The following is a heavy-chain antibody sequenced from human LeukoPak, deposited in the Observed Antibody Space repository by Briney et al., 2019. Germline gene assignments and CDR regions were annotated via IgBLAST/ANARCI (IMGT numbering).Heavy chain of an antibody. CDR1: GGSISSYY. D-gene: IGHD3-10*01. CDR2: IYYSGST. Sequence: SETLSLTCTVSGGSISSYYWSWIWQPPGKGLEWIGYIYYSGSTNYNPSLKSRVTMSVDTSKNQFSLKLSSVTAADTAVYYCARVKVRGVHNWFDPWGQGTLVTVSS. CDR3: ARVKVRGVHNWFDP. J-gene: IGHJ5*02. V-gene: IGHV4-59*12.